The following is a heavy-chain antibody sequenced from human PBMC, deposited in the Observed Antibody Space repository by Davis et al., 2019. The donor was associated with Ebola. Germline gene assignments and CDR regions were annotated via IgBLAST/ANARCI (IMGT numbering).Heavy chain of an antibody. Sequence: AASVKVSCKASGGTFSSYAISWVRQAPGQGLEWMGRIIPILGIANYAQKFQGRVTITADKSTSTAYMELSSLRSEDTAVYYCASDIVVVPAAIWYYYYYGMDVWGQGTTVTVSS. CDR3: ASDIVVVPAAIWYYYYYGMDV. J-gene: IGHJ6*02. V-gene: IGHV1-69*04. CDR2: IIPILGIA. CDR1: GGTFSSYA. D-gene: IGHD2-2*02.